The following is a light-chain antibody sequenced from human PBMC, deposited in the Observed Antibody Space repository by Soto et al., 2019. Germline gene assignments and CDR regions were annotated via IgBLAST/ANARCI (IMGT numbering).Light chain of an antibody. V-gene: IGLV2-14*01. Sequence: QSALTQPASVSGSPGQWITIPCTGTSSDVGGYNHVSWYQLHPGKAPKLIIYEVSNRPSGVSNRFSGSKSGNTASLTISGLQAEDEADYYCSSYASTTAYLFGTGTKVTV. CDR1: SSDVGGYNH. CDR2: EVS. CDR3: SSYASTTAYL. J-gene: IGLJ1*01.